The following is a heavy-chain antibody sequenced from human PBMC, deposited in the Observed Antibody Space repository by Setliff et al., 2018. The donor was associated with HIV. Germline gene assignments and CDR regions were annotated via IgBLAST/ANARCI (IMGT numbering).Heavy chain of an antibody. V-gene: IGHV4-61*09. CDR3: ARAQTRPSHYYSYYMDV. J-gene: IGHJ6*03. CDR1: GASVASGDSY. CDR2: VHTNVRT. Sequence: SETLSLTCTVSGASVASGDSYWSWIRLPAGKGPQWIGHVHTNVRTNYYPSLNSRVTISADISKNEFSLNLRSVTAADTAVYFCARAQTRPSHYYSYYMDVWGKGTTVTVSS.